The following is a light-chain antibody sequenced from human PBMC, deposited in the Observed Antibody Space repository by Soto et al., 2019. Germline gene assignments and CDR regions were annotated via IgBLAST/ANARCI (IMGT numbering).Light chain of an antibody. CDR1: QSLLSSSDNRNY. CDR3: PQHYGVPLT. V-gene: IGKV4-1*01. J-gene: IGKJ4*01. CDR2: WAS. Sequence: DIVMTQSPDSLAVSLGERATINCKSSQSLLSSSDNRNYLSWLQQKPGQPPELLFFWASTRESGVPDRFSASGSGTDFNRTLGSLQAEDVAVYYCPQHYGVPLTFGGGTKVEIK.